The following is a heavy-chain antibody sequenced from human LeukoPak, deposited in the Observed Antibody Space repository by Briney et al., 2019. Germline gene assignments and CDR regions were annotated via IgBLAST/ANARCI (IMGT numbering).Heavy chain of an antibody. J-gene: IGHJ4*02. CDR3: ARGGSGWSSDY. CDR2: ISNSGGST. V-gene: IGHV3-23*01. Sequence: GGSLRLSCAASGFTFSSYVMSWVRQAPGKGLEWVSSISNSGGSTYYADSVKGRFTISRDNTKNTLYLQMNSLRAEDTAVYYCARGGSGWSSDYWGQGTLVTVSS. D-gene: IGHD6-19*01. CDR1: GFTFSSYV.